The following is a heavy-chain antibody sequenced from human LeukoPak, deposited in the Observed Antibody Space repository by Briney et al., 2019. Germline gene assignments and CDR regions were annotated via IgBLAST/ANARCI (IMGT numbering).Heavy chain of an antibody. CDR3: ARGQYYYDSSGYFY. Sequence: SETLSLTCAVYGGSFSGYYWSWIRQPPGKGLEWIGEINHSGSTNYNPSLKSRVTISVDTSKNQFSLKLSSVTAADAAAYYCARGQYYYDSSGYFYWRQGTLVTVSS. CDR1: GGSFSGYY. D-gene: IGHD3-22*01. V-gene: IGHV4-34*01. J-gene: IGHJ4*02. CDR2: INHSGST.